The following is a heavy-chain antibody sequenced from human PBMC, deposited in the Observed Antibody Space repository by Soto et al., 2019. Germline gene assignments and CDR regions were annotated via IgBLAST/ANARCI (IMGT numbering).Heavy chain of an antibody. V-gene: IGHV3-23*01. J-gene: IGHJ2*01. Sequence: GGSLRLSCAASGFTFSSYAMSWVRQAPGKGLEWVSAISGSGGSTYYADSVKGRFTISRDNSKSTLYLQMNSLRAEDTAVYYWAKDLFAVLTGQLFLWGGGTLVPVP. CDR1: GFTFSSYA. CDR2: ISGSGGST. CDR3: AKDLFAVLTGQLFL. D-gene: IGHD3-16*01.